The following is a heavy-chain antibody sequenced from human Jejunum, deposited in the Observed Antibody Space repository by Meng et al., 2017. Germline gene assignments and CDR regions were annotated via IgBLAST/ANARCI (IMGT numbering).Heavy chain of an antibody. J-gene: IGHJ4*02. D-gene: IGHD5-24*01. Sequence: VHVQEVGPGLGSPSGRLSLTCTAVGGSVSSGFYYWSWIRQPPGKGLEWIGYISDSGTTNYNPSLKSRVTMSVDTSKNHFSLKLTSVTAADTAVYFCARDSETYPTYFDYWGQGTLVTVSS. CDR2: ISDSGTT. V-gene: IGHV4-61*03. CDR3: ARDSETYPTYFDY. CDR1: GGSVSSGFYY.